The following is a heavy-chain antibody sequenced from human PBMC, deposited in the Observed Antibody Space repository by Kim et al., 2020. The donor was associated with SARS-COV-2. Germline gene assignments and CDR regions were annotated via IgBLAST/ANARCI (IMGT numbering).Heavy chain of an antibody. CDR2: SI. Sequence: SIGYADSVKGRFTISRDNAKNSLYLQMNSLRAEDTALYYCAKVSVAGTGYWGQGTLVTVSS. J-gene: IGHJ4*02. D-gene: IGHD6-19*01. CDR3: AKVSVAGTGY. V-gene: IGHV3-9*01.